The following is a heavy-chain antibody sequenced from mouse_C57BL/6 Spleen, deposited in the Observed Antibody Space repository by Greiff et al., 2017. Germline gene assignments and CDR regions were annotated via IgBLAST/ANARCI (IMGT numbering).Heavy chain of an antibody. J-gene: IGHJ1*03. CDR2: INPNNGGT. V-gene: IGHV1-18*01. Sequence: DVHLVESGPELVKPGASVKIPCKASGYTFTDYNMDWVKQSHGKSLEWIGDINPNNGGTIYNQKFKGKATLTVDKSSSTAYMELRSLTSEDTAVYYCAIPFYDYDGYFDVWGTGTTVTVSS. CDR1: GYTFTDYN. CDR3: AIPFYDYDGYFDV. D-gene: IGHD2-4*01.